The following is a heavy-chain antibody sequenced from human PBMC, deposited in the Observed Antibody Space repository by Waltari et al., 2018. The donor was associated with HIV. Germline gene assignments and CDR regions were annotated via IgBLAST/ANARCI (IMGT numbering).Heavy chain of an antibody. V-gene: IGHV5-51*01. D-gene: IGHD3-10*01. CDR3: ARHLWFGEPSHYYYYYGMDV. Sequence: EVQLVQSGAEVKKPGESLKISCKGSGYNFANYWIGRVRQMPEKGLEWMGIIYPGDSDTRYSPSFQGQVTISADKSISTAYLQWSSLKASDTAMYYCARHLWFGEPSHYYYYYGMDVWGQGTTVTVSS. CDR1: GYNFANYW. J-gene: IGHJ6*02. CDR2: IYPGDSDT.